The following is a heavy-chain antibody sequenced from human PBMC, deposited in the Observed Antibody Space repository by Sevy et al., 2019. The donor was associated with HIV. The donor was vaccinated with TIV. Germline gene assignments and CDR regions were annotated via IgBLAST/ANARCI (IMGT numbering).Heavy chain of an antibody. Sequence: GGSLRLSCAASGFTFDDYAMHWVRQAPGKGLEWVSGISWNSGSIGYADSVKGRFTISRDNAKNSLYLQMNSLRAEDTALYYCAKEGYCSSTSCWALNYYYDGMDVWGQGTTVTVSS. CDR3: AKEGYCSSTSCWALNYYYDGMDV. D-gene: IGHD2-2*01. CDR1: GFTFDDYA. CDR2: ISWNSGSI. V-gene: IGHV3-9*01. J-gene: IGHJ6*02.